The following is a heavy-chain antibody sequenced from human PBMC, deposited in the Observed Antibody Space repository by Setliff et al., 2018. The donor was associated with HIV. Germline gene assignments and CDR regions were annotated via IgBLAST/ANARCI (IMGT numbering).Heavy chain of an antibody. CDR1: GGTFSSYA. J-gene: IGHJ6*03. CDR3: ARSPGYSSGWTPGYYYYMDV. Sequence: SVKVSCKASGGTFSSYAISWVRQAPGQGLEWMGGIIPIFGTANYAQKFQGRVTTTADESTSTAYMELSSLRSEDTAVYYCARSPGYSSGWTPGYYYYMDVWGKGTTVTVSS. D-gene: IGHD6-19*01. CDR2: IIPIFGTA. V-gene: IGHV1-69*13.